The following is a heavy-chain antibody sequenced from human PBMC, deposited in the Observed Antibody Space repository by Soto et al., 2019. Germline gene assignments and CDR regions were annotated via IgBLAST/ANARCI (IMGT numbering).Heavy chain of an antibody. CDR1: GGSISTYY. V-gene: IGHV4-59*01. Sequence: QVQLQESGPGLVKPSETLSLTCTVSGGSISTYYWSWIRQPPGKGLEWIGYIYYTGSTNYNPSLKSRVSMSVDTSKNQFSLKLSSVTAADTAVYYCARGYRGSYLRADYWGQGTLVTVSS. CDR3: ARGYRGSYLRADY. CDR2: IYYTGST. D-gene: IGHD1-26*01. J-gene: IGHJ4*02.